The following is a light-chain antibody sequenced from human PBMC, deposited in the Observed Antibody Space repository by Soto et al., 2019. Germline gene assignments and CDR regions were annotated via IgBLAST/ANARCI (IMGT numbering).Light chain of an antibody. V-gene: IGLV1-40*01. CDR2: GNS. J-gene: IGLJ3*02. CDR3: QSYDSSLSGSV. Sequence: QSVLTQPPSVSGAPGQRVTISCTGSRSNIGAGYDVHWYQQLPGTAPKLLIYGNSNRPSGVPDRFSGDKSGTSASLAITGLQAEDEADYYCQSYDSSLSGSVFGGGTKLTV. CDR1: RSNIGAGYD.